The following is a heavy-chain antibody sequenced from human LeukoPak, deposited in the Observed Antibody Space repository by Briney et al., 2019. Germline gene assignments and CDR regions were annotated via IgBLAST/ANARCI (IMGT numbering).Heavy chain of an antibody. CDR2: INSDGSST. Sequence: GGSLRLSCAASGLTFSSYWMHWVRQAPGKGLVWVSRINSDGSSTSYADSVKGRFTISRDNAKNTLYLQMNSLRAEDTAVYYCTTDVGGGWLRPHFDYWGQGTLVTVSS. D-gene: IGHD5-12*01. CDR3: TTDVGGGWLRPHFDY. CDR1: GLTFSSYW. J-gene: IGHJ4*02. V-gene: IGHV3-74*01.